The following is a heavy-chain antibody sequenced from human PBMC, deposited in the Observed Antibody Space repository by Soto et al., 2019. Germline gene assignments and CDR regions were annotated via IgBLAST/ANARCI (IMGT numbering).Heavy chain of an antibody. D-gene: IGHD1-7*01. Sequence: PGGSLRLSCAASGFTFSSNAMSWVRQAPGKGLEWVSAISGSGGSTYYADSVKGRFTISRDNSKNTLYLQMNGLRAEDTAVYYCAKGELELLSYWGQGTLVTVSS. V-gene: IGHV3-23*01. J-gene: IGHJ4*02. CDR1: GFTFSSNA. CDR3: AKGELELLSY. CDR2: ISGSGGST.